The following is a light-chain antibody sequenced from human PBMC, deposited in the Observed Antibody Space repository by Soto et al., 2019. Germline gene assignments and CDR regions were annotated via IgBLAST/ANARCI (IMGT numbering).Light chain of an antibody. CDR1: SSDVAFYNY. Sequence: QSALTQPASVSGSPGQSITISCTGTSSDVAFYNYVSWYQQHPGKAPKLMIYDVSDRPSGVSNRFSGSKSGNTASLTISGLQAEDEANYYCSSYTRSSTVVFGGGTQLTVL. CDR2: DVS. J-gene: IGLJ3*02. CDR3: SSYTRSSTVV. V-gene: IGLV2-14*01.